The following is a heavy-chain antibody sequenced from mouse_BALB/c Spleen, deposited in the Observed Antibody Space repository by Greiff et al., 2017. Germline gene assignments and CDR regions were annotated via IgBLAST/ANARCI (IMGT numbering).Heavy chain of an antibody. CDR3: ARGDFYGNYDFDY. J-gene: IGHJ2*01. Sequence: EVKLVESGPGLVKPSQSLSLTCTVTGYSITSDYAWNWIRQFPGNKLEWMGYISYSGSTSYNPSLKSRISITRDTSKNQFFLQLNSVTTEDTATYYCARGDFYGNYDFDYWGQGTTLTVSS. CDR1: GYSITSDYA. CDR2: ISYSGST. D-gene: IGHD2-1*01. V-gene: IGHV3-2*02.